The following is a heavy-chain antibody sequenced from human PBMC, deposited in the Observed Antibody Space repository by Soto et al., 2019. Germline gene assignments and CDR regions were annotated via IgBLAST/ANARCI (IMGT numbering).Heavy chain of an antibody. CDR2: IHYSGTT. J-gene: IGHJ4*02. D-gene: IGHD2-8*01. CDR3: ARYNSYAIDY. V-gene: IGHV4-59*01. Sequence: VQLQESGPGLVKPSETLSLTCTVSGTSISSYYRSWIRQPPGKGLEWIANIHYSGTTNYNPSLASRVTLSVDTSKNQYSLKMTSVTAAERAMYFCARYNSYAIDYWGRGTLVTVSS. CDR1: GTSISSYY.